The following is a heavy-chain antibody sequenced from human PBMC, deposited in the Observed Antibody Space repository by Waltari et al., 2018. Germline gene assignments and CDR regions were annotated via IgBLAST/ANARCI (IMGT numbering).Heavy chain of an antibody. CDR3: AKACRGYSSGWADAFDI. Sequence: QVQLVQSGAEVKKPGSSVKVSCKASGGTFSSYAISWVRQAPGQGLEWMGGIIPIFGTANYAQKYQGRVTITADESTSTAYMELNSLRAEDTAVYYCAKACRGYSSGWADAFDIWGQGTMVTVSS. V-gene: IGHV1-69*13. CDR1: GGTFSSYA. D-gene: IGHD6-19*01. CDR2: IIPIFGTA. J-gene: IGHJ3*02.